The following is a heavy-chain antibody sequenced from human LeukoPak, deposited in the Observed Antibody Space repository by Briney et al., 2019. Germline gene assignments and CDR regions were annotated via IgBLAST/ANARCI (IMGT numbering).Heavy chain of an antibody. CDR3: ARDGSGYYQYYFDY. J-gene: IGHJ4*02. Sequence: SETLSLACAVSGYSISSGYYCGWIRQPPGKGLEWIGSIYHSGSTYYNPSLKSRVTISVDTSKNQFSLKLSSVTAADTAVYYCARDGSGYYQYYFDYWGQGTLVTVSS. CDR2: IYHSGST. CDR1: GYSISSGYY. V-gene: IGHV4-38-2*02. D-gene: IGHD3-22*01.